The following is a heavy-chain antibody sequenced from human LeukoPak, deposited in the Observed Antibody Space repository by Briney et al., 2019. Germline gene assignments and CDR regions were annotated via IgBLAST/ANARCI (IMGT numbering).Heavy chain of an antibody. CDR1: GGSVGTGTYY. Sequence: SQTLSLTCTVSGGSVGTGTYYWGWIRQPAEKGLEWIGRIYSSGTTSYNPSLESRVTISMDTSKNQFSLRLDSVTAADTAVYVCVRDRTTYPATFSDYWGQGAMVTVSS. CDR3: VRDRTTYPATFSDY. CDR2: IYSSGTT. D-gene: IGHD1-14*01. V-gene: IGHV4-61*02. J-gene: IGHJ4*02.